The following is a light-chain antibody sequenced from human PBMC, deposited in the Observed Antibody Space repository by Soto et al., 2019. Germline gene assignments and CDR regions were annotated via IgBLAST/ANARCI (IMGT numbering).Light chain of an antibody. CDR3: QTWGTGMEV. V-gene: IGLV4-69*01. J-gene: IGLJ2*01. CDR1: RGHSSYA. CDR2: LNSDGSH. Sequence: QSVLTQSPSASASLGASVKLTCTLSRGHSSYAIAWHQQQPEKGPRYLMKLNSDGSHSKGDGIPDRFSGSSSGAERYLTISSLQSEDEADYYSQTWGTGMEVFGGGTKLTVL.